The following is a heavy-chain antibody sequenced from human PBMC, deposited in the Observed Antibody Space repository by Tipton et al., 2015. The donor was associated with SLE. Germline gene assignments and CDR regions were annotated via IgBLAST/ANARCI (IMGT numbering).Heavy chain of an antibody. J-gene: IGHJ4*02. D-gene: IGHD3-10*02. CDR3: ARMFADGGYYFDY. CDR1: GGSISSGGYY. Sequence: TLSLTCTVSGGSISSGGYYWSWIRQHPGKGLEWIGYIYYSGSTYYNPSLKSRVTISVDTSKNQFSLKLSSVTAADTAVYYCARMFADGGYYFDYWGQGTLATVSS. CDR2: IYYSGST. V-gene: IGHV4-31*03.